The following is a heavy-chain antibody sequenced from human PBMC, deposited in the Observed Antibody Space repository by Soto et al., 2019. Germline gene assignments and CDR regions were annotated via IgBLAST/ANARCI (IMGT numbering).Heavy chain of an antibody. D-gene: IGHD2-21*02. V-gene: IGHV1-69*01. Sequence: QLHLVQSGAEVKKPGSSLKVSCKASGGTFSNSGISWVRQAPGQGLEWMGGIIPIFDTTNYAQKLKGRITIIADDSTNKVYMALSNLRSADTGVYYCARAPILVSVTLHENYFDSWGQGTLVTVSS. J-gene: IGHJ4*02. CDR1: GGTFSNSG. CDR3: ARAPILVSVTLHENYFDS. CDR2: IIPIFDTT.